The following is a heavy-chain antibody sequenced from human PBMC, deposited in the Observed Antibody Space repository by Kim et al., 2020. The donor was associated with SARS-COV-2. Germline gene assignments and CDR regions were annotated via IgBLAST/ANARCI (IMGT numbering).Heavy chain of an antibody. CDR2: ISGSGGST. CDR1: GFTFSSYA. J-gene: IGHJ4*02. V-gene: IGHV3-23*01. Sequence: GGSLRLSCAASGFTFSSYAMSWVRQAPGKGLEWVSAISGSGGSTYYADSVKGRFTISRDNSKNTLYLQMNSLRAEDTAVYYCAKDSPGGYDDGSGYRTDYFDYWGQGTLVTVSS. CDR3: AKDSPGGYDDGSGYRTDYFDY. D-gene: IGHD3-22*01.